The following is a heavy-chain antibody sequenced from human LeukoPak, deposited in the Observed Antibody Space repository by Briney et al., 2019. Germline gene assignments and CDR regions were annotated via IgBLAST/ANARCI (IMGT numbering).Heavy chain of an antibody. V-gene: IGHV4-61*02. CDR1: GGSISSGSYY. D-gene: IGHD3-22*01. CDR2: IYTSGST. CDR3: ARDFYYDSSGYSDY. Sequence: SETLSLTCTVSGGSISSGSYYWSWIRQPSGKGLEWIGRIYTSGSTNYNPSLKRRVTISVDTSKNQFSLKLSSVTAADTAVYYCARDFYYDSSGYSDYWGQGTLVTVSS. J-gene: IGHJ4*02.